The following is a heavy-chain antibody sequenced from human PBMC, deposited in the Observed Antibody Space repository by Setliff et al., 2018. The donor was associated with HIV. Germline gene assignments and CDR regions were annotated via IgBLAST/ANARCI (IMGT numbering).Heavy chain of an antibody. D-gene: IGHD6-6*01. CDR2: IYTSGST. CDR1: GGSISGGNYY. Sequence: PSETLSLTCNVSGGSISGGNYYWSWIRLPAGKGLEWVGHIYTSGSTNYNPSLKSRVTILVDMSKNQFSLKLSSVTAADTAVYYCARVPSIAALPDGDYWGQGILVTVSS. V-gene: IGHV4-61*09. CDR3: ARVPSIAALPDGDY. J-gene: IGHJ4*02.